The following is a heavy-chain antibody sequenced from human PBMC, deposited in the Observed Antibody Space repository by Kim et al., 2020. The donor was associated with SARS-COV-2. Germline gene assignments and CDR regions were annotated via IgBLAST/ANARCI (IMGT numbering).Heavy chain of an antibody. J-gene: IGHJ6*02. D-gene: IGHD3-9*01. V-gene: IGHV3-9*01. Sequence: GGSLRLSCAASGFTFDDYAMHWVRQAPGKGLEWVSGISWNSGSIGYADSVKGRFTISRDNAKNSLYLQMNSLRAEDTALYYCAKDEYFDISSMDVWGQGTTVTVAS. CDR2: ISWNSGSI. CDR1: GFTFDDYA. CDR3: AKDEYFDISSMDV.